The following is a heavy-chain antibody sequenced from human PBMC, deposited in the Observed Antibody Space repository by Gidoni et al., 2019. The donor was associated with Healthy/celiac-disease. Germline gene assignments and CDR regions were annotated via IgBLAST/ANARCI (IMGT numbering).Heavy chain of an antibody. CDR3: AKGSH. V-gene: IGHV3-9*01. CDR2: ISWNSGSI. J-gene: IGHJ4*02. Sequence: EVQLVESGGGLVQPGRSLRLSCAASGFTFDDYAMHWVRQAPGKGLEWVSGISWNSGSIGYADSVKGRFTISRDNAKNSLYLQMNSLRAEDTALYYCAKGSHWGQGTLVTVSS. CDR1: GFTFDDYA.